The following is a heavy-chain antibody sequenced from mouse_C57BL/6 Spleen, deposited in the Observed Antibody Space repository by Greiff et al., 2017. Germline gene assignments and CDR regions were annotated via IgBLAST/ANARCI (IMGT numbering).Heavy chain of an antibody. CDR2: IWSGGST. D-gene: IGHD2-5*01. Sequence: VKVVESGPGLVQPSQSLSITCTVSGFSLTSYGVHWVRQSPGTGLEWLGVIWSGGSTDYNAAFISRLSISKDNSKSQVFFKMNSLQADDTAIYYCARDHSNNYYAMDYWGQGTSVTVSS. CDR3: ARDHSNNYYAMDY. CDR1: GFSLTSYG. J-gene: IGHJ4*01. V-gene: IGHV2-2*01.